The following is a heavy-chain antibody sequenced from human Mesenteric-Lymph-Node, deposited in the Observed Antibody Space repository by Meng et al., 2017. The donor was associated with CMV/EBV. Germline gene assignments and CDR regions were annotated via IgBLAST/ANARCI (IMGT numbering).Heavy chain of an antibody. CDR3: ARVGDYYGSGSYQPYNWFDP. CDR2: ISAYNGNT. CDR1: TSYG. D-gene: IGHD3-10*01. J-gene: IGHJ5*02. Sequence: TSYGSRWMRQAPGQRLECTGWISAYNGNTNYAQKPHDRVTLTTDTSTSTAYMELRSLRSDDTAVYSCARVGDYYGSGSYQPYNWFDPWGQGTLVTVSS. V-gene: IGHV1-18*01.